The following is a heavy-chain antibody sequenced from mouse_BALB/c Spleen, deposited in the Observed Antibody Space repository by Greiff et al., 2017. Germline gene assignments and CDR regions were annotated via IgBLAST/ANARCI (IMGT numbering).Heavy chain of an antibody. V-gene: IGHV5-12-2*01. D-gene: IGHD2-4*01. J-gene: IGHJ1*01. CDR3: ARPMITGYFDV. CDR2: ISNGGGST. CDR1: GFTFSSYT. Sequence: EVKLVESGGGLVQPGGSLKLSCAASGFTFSSYTMSWVRQTPEKRLEWVAYISNGGGSTYYPDTVKGRFTISRDNAKNTLYLQMSSLQSEDTAMYYCARPMITGYFDVWGAGTTVTVSS.